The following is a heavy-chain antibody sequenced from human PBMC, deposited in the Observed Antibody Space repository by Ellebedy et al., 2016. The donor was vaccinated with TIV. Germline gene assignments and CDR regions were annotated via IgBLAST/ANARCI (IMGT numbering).Heavy chain of an antibody. CDR2: IGAYNGKT. V-gene: IGHV1-18*01. J-gene: IGHJ4*02. Sequence: ASVKVSXKASSHTFTNYGISWVRQAPGQGLEWMGWIGAYNGKTNYAQKLQGRVTMTTDTPTNTAYMELRSLRSDDTAVYYCARDRTPLGPDYFDYWGQGTLVTVSS. CDR1: SHTFTNYG. CDR3: ARDRTPLGPDYFDY. D-gene: IGHD3-16*01.